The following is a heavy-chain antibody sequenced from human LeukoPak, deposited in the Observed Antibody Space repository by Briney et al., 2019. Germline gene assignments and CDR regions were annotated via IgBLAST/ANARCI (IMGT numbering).Heavy chain of an antibody. V-gene: IGHV3-23*01. J-gene: IGHJ4*02. D-gene: IGHD2-21*02. CDR2: ISGSGGST. CDR1: GFTFSSYA. Sequence: GGSLRLSCAASGFTFSSYAMSWVRQAPGKGLEWVSAISGSGGSTCYADSVKGRFTISRDSSKNTLYLQMNSLRAEDTAVYYCAKGPYCGGDCYTALDYWGQGTLVTVSS. CDR3: AKGPYCGGDCYTALDY.